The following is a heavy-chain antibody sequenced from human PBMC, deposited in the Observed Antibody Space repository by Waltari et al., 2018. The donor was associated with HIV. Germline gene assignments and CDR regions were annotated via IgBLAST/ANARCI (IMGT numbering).Heavy chain of an antibody. J-gene: IGHJ4*02. CDR2: ISGSGIDT. D-gene: IGHD2-15*01. V-gene: IGHV3-23*01. CDR1: ASTCNMKP. Sequence: EHMLESGGGLVHYGVSLPLSWLASASTCNMKPLSGVRQTPGKGLEWLSAISGSGIDTKYADSVKGRFTVSIDNSKNTVYLHMNGLRAEDAAVYFCAKDLIYPVVSSVRIDYWGQGTRVTVSS. CDR3: AKDLIYPVVSSVRIDY.